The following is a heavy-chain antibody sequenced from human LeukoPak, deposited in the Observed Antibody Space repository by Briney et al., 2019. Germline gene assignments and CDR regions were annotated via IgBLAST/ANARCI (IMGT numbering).Heavy chain of an antibody. D-gene: IGHD4-17*01. J-gene: IGHJ4*02. CDR3: ASLGRDYGDYVYLDC. V-gene: IGHV1-18*01. Sequence: ASVKVSCKASGYTFTSYGISWVRQAPGQGLEWMGWISAYNGNTNYAQKLQGRVTMTTDTSTSTAYMELRSLRSDDTAVHYCASLGRDYGDYVYLDCWGQGTLVTVSS. CDR2: ISAYNGNT. CDR1: GYTFTSYG.